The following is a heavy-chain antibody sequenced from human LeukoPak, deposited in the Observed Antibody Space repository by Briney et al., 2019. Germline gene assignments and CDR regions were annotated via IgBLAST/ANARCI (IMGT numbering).Heavy chain of an antibody. CDR1: GFTFSSYA. V-gene: IGHV3-23*01. CDR2: ISGSGGST. J-gene: IGHJ5*02. D-gene: IGHD2-2*01. CDR3: AGGYCSSTSCYPNWFDP. Sequence: GGSLRLSCAASGFTFSSYAMSWVRQAPGKGLEWVSAISGSGGSTYYADSVKGRFTISRDNSKNTLYLQMNSLRAEDTAVYYCAGGYCSSTSCYPNWFDPWGQGTLVTVSS.